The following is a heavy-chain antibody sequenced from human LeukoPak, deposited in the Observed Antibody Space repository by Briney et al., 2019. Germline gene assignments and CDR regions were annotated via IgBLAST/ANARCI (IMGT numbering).Heavy chain of an antibody. D-gene: IGHD3-10*01. Sequence: PGGSLRLSCEASGFTFSSYSMNWVRQAPGKGLEWVSSISSSSSYIYYADSVKGRFTISRDNAKNSLYLQMNSLRAEDTAVYYCARGSGSYYNVASDDYWGQGTLVTVSS. V-gene: IGHV3-21*01. CDR3: ARGSGSYYNVASDDY. CDR1: GFTFSSYS. CDR2: ISSSSSYI. J-gene: IGHJ4*02.